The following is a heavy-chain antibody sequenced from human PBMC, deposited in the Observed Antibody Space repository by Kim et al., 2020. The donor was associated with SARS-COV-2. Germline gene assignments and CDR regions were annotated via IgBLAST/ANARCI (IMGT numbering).Heavy chain of an antibody. CDR3: ASDYYDSSSRMVDY. V-gene: IGHV1-2*06. J-gene: IGHJ4*02. Sequence: ASVKVSCKASGYTFSGYYIHWVRQAPGQGPEWMGRINPDTGGTNSAQKFQGRVTMTRDTSISTAYMELRRLRSDDTAVYYCASDYYDSSSRMVDYWGQGTLVTVSS. CDR2: INPDTGGT. CDR1: GYTFSGYY. D-gene: IGHD3-22*01.